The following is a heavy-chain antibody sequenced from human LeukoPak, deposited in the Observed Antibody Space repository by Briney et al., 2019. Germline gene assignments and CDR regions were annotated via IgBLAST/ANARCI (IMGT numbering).Heavy chain of an antibody. Sequence: KPGGSLRLSCAASGFTFSDCYMSWIRQAPGKGLEWVSYISSSGSTIYYADSVKGRFTISRDNAKNSLYLQMNSLRAEDTAVYYCARYSQQQLSHPFDYWGQGTLVTVSS. CDR3: ARYSQQQLSHPFDY. V-gene: IGHV3-11*01. CDR2: ISSSGSTI. CDR1: GFTFSDCY. J-gene: IGHJ4*02. D-gene: IGHD6-13*01.